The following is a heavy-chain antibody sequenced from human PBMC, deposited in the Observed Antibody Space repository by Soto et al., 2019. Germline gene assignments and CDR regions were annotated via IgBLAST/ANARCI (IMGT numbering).Heavy chain of an antibody. J-gene: IGHJ6*02. D-gene: IGHD3-16*01. V-gene: IGHV3-21*01. CDR2: ISSSSSYI. CDR3: DSIAYTNTVHVWGYYGMDG. Sequence: GGSLRLSCAASGFTFSSYSMNWVRQAPGKGLEWVSSISSSSSYIYYADSVKGRFTISRDNAKNSLYLQMNSLRAEDTAVYYCDSIAYTNTVHVWGYYGMDGWGQGTTVTVSS. CDR1: GFTFSSYS.